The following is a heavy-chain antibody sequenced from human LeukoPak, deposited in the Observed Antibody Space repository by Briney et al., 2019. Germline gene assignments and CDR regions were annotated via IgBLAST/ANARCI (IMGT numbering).Heavy chain of an antibody. D-gene: IGHD2-15*01. CDR1: GYTFTSYY. Sequence: GASVKVSCKASGYTFTSYYMHWVRQAPRQGLEWMGIINPSGGTTHYAQKFQGRVTLTSDTSTSKVYMELSSLTSEDTAVYYCARERGYCGARTCYHFEYWGQGTLVTVSS. V-gene: IGHV1-46*01. CDR2: INPSGGTT. CDR3: ARERGYCGARTCYHFEY. J-gene: IGHJ4*02.